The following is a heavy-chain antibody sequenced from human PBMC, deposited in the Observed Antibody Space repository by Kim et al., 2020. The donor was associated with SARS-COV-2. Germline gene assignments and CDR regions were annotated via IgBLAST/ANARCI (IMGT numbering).Heavy chain of an antibody. CDR1: GGSISSGGYY. V-gene: IGHV4-31*03. Sequence: SETLSLTCTVSGGSISSGGYYWSWIRQHPGKGLEWIGYIYYSGSTYYNPSLKSRVTISVDTSKNQFSLKLSSVTAADTAVYYCARGRSSSWYPGAGRDAFDIWGQGTMVTVSS. D-gene: IGHD6-13*01. CDR3: ARGRSSSWYPGAGRDAFDI. CDR2: IYYSGST. J-gene: IGHJ3*02.